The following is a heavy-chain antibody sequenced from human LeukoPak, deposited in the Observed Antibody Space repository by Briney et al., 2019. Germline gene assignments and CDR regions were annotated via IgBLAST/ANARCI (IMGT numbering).Heavy chain of an antibody. V-gene: IGHV1-18*01. CDR2: ISAYHGNT. CDR1: GYTFTSYG. D-gene: IGHD3-16*01. CDR3: ARDRPGNYVSTPFDY. Sequence: ASVKVSCKASGYTFTSYGISWVRQAPGQGLEWMGWISAYHGNTNYAQKLQGRVTMTTDTSTSTAYMELRSLRSDDTAVYYCARDRPGNYVSTPFDYWGQGTLVTVSS. J-gene: IGHJ4*02.